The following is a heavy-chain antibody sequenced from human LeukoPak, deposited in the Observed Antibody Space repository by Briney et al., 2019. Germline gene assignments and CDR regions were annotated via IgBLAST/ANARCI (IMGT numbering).Heavy chain of an antibody. CDR3: ASGASYSGDTAFDI. Sequence: SQTLSLTCVVSGDSASSNSAVWNWIRQSPSRGLEWLGRTYYRSKWYNGYAVSVKSRITINPDTSENQFSLPLDSVTPEETAVSECASGASYSGDTAFDIWGQGTMVTVSS. V-gene: IGHV6-1*01. J-gene: IGHJ3*02. CDR1: GDSASSNSAV. CDR2: TYYRSKWYN. D-gene: IGHD4-17*01.